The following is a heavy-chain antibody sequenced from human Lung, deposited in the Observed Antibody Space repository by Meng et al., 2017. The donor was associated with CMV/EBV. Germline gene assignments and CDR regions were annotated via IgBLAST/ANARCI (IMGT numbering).Heavy chain of an antibody. CDR3: ARNTYYYDSSGYYTDY. CDR2: ISAYNGNT. Sequence: ASVKVSXKASGYTFTSYGISWVRQAPGQGLEWMGWISAYNGNTNYAQKLQGRVTMTTDTSTSTAYTELRSLRSDDTAVYYCARNTYYYDSSGYYTDYWGQGTLVTVSS. V-gene: IGHV1-18*01. J-gene: IGHJ4*02. CDR1: GYTFTSYG. D-gene: IGHD3-22*01.